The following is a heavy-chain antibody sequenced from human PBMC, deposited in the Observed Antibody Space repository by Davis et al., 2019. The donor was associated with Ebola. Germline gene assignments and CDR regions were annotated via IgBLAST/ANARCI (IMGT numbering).Heavy chain of an antibody. V-gene: IGHV1-3*01. CDR2: INAGNGNT. CDR3: ARAENLRGHCSGGSCYAFDY. Sequence: ASVKVSCKASGYTFTSYAMHWVRQAPGQRLEWMGWINAGNGNTKYSQKFQGRVTITRDTSASTAYMELSSLRSEDTAVYYCARAENLRGHCSGGSCYAFDYWGQGTLVTVSS. D-gene: IGHD2-15*01. J-gene: IGHJ4*02. CDR1: GYTFTSYA.